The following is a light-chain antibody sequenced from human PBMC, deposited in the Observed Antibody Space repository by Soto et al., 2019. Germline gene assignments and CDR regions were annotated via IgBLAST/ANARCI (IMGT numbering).Light chain of an antibody. CDR2: AAS. V-gene: IGKV3-11*01. Sequence: EIVMTQSPATLSVSPGERATLSCRASQSVSSNLAWYQQKPGQAPRLLIYAASDRATGVPARFSGRMSGTDFTLTISSLEPEDFATYFCQQRSRWPRGTFGRGTKLE. CDR3: QQRSRWPRGT. J-gene: IGKJ2*02. CDR1: QSVSSN.